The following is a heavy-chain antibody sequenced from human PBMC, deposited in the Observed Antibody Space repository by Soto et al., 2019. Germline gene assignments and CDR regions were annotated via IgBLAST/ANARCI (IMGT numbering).Heavy chain of an antibody. V-gene: IGHV4-34*01. D-gene: IGHD6-19*01. CDR3: ARGRALGGWYSRLTDFDY. Sequence: QVQLQQWGAGLLKPSETLSLTCAVYGGSFSGYYWSWIRQPPGKGLEWIGEINHSGSTNYNPSLKSRVTISVDTSKNQFSLKLSSVTAADTAVYYCARGRALGGWYSRLTDFDYWGQGTLVTVSS. J-gene: IGHJ4*02. CDR2: INHSGST. CDR1: GGSFSGYY.